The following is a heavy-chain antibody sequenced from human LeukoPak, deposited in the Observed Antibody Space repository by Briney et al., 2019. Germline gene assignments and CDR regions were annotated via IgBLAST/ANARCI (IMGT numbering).Heavy chain of an antibody. V-gene: IGHV3-30-3*01. CDR2: ISYDGSNK. J-gene: IGHJ4*02. D-gene: IGHD3-22*01. Sequence: PGGSLRLSCAASGFTFSNAWMSWVRQAPGKGLEWVAVISYDGSNKYYADSVKGRFTISRDNSKNTLYLQMNSLRAEDTAVYYCARAAAPYSSPFDYWGQGTLVTVSS. CDR3: ARAAAPYSSPFDY. CDR1: GFTFSNAW.